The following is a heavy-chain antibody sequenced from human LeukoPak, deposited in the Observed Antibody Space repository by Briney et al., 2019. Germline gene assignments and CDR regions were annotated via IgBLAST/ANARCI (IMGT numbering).Heavy chain of an antibody. Sequence: GRSLRLSCAASGFTFSSYGMHWVRQAPGKGLEWVAVIWYDGSNKYYADSVKGRFTISRDNSKNTLYLQMNSLRAEDTAVYYCARGLVGELLPTDYWGQGTLVTVSS. V-gene: IGHV3-33*01. CDR2: IWYDGSNK. J-gene: IGHJ4*02. CDR1: GFTFSSYG. D-gene: IGHD3-10*01. CDR3: ARGLVGELLPTDY.